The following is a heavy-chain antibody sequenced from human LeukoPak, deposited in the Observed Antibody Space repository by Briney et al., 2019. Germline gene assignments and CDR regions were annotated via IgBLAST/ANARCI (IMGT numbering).Heavy chain of an antibody. V-gene: IGHV1-18*01. CDR1: GYAFIDFA. CDR2: ISAYAGNT. J-gene: IGHJ4*02. D-gene: IGHD1-26*01. Sequence: GASVKVSCKASGYAFIDFAISWVRQAPGQGLEWMGWISAYAGNTNYAQTLQGRATMTTDTSTATAYMELGSLRSDDTAIYYCARGERAWPLDYWGQGTLVTVSS. CDR3: ARGERAWPLDY.